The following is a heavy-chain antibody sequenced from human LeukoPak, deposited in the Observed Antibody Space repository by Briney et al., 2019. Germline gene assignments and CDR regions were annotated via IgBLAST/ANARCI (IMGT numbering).Heavy chain of an antibody. V-gene: IGHV5-51*01. Sequence: GESLKISCKGSGYIFTNYWIAWVRQMPGKGLEWMAIISPGDSDSRYSPSFQGQVTVSADKSISTAYLQWSRLKASDTAMYYCARRFCSGGTCYYFDSWGQGTLVTVSS. CDR3: ARRFCSGGTCYYFDS. J-gene: IGHJ4*02. D-gene: IGHD2-15*01. CDR2: ISPGDSDS. CDR1: GYIFTNYW.